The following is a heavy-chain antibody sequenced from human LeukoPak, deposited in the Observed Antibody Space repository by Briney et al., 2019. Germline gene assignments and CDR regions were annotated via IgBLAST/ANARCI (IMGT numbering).Heavy chain of an antibody. CDR2: ISAYNGNT. D-gene: IGHD3-22*01. CDR3: ARDRHYYEPPPGS. V-gene: IGHV1-18*01. J-gene: IGHJ5*02. CDR1: GYTFTSYG. Sequence: WASVKVSCKASGYTFTSYGISWVRQAPGRGLEWMGWISAYNGNTNYAQKLQGRVTMTTDTSTSTAYMELRSLRSDDTAVYYCARDRHYYEPPPGSWGQGTLVTVSS.